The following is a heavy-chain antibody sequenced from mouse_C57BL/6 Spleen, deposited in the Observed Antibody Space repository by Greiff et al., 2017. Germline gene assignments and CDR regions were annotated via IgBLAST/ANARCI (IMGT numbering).Heavy chain of an antibody. D-gene: IGHD1-1*01. CDR2: ISSGSSTI. CDR1: GFTFSDYG. CDR3: AAVVIYYAMDY. Sequence: DVKLVESGGGLVKPGGSLKLSCAASGFTFSDYGMHWVRQAPEKGLEWVAYISSGSSTIYYADTVKGRFTISRDNAKNTLFLQMTSLRSEDTAMYYCAAVVIYYAMDYWGQGTSVTVSS. J-gene: IGHJ4*01. V-gene: IGHV5-17*01.